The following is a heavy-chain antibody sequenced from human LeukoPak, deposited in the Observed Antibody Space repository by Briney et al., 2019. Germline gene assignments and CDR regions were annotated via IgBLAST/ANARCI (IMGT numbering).Heavy chain of an antibody. V-gene: IGHV3-21*01. J-gene: IGHJ4*02. CDR3: ARVGYSSSWGLDY. CDR2: ISSSSSYI. D-gene: IGHD6-13*01. Sequence: NPGGSLRLSCAASGFTFDDYDLNWVRHAPGKGLEWVSSISSSSSYIYYADSVKGRFTISRDNAKNSLYLQMNSLRAEDTAVYYCARVGYSSSWGLDYWGQGTLVTVSS. CDR1: GFTFDDYD.